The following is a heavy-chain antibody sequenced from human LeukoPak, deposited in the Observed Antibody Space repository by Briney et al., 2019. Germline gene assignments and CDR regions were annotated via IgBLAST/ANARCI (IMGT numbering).Heavy chain of an antibody. CDR1: GYTFTSYD. D-gene: IGHD1-1*01. V-gene: IGHV1-8*01. J-gene: IGHJ6*03. Sequence: ASVKVSCKASGYTFTSYDINWVRQATGQGLEWMGWMNPNSGNTGYAQKFQGRVTMTRNTSISTAYMELSSLRSEDTAVYYCAREAATGTTEGYYYYYYMDDWGKGTTVTVSS. CDR2: MNPNSGNT. CDR3: AREAATGTTEGYYYYYYMDD.